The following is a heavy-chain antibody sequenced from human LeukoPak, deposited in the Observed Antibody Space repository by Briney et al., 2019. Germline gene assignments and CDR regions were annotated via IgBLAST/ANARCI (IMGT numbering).Heavy chain of an antibody. CDR3: AARRDGYNV. Sequence: GGSLRLSCAASGFTFSTYAMHWVRQAPGKGLEWVSAISSSGGNTYYAGSVKGRFTISRDNSKDTLSLQMNSLRADDTAIYYCAARRDGYNVWGQGALVTVSS. J-gene: IGHJ4*02. CDR1: GFTFSTYA. D-gene: IGHD5-24*01. V-gene: IGHV3-23*01. CDR2: ISSSGGNT.